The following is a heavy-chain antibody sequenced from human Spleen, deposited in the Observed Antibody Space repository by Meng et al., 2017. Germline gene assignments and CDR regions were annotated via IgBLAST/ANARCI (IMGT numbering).Heavy chain of an antibody. CDR2: TYYRSKWFN. D-gene: IGHD5-24*01. CDR3: ARGDGYIIDY. Sequence: QDQFQESGPGPVKPSQTLSLTCSISGDSVASISAAWNWIRQSPSRGLEWLGRTYYRSKWFNDYALSVKSRVTVNPDTSKNQFSLQLNSVTPEDTAVYYCARGDGYIIDYWGQGTLVTVSS. J-gene: IGHJ4*02. V-gene: IGHV6-1*01. CDR1: GDSVASISAA.